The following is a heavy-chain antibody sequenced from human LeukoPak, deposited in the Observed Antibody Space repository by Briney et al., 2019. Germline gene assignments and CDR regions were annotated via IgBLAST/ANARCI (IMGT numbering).Heavy chain of an antibody. J-gene: IGHJ4*02. V-gene: IGHV3-7*01. CDR1: GFTFSSYW. CDR2: IKQDGSEK. Sequence: GGSLRLSCAASGFTFSSYWMSWVRQAPGKGLEWVANIKQDGSEKYYVDSVKGRFTISRDNAKNSLYLQMNSLRAEDTAVYYCARERWLQLASSFDYWGQGTLVTVSS. CDR3: ARERWLQLASSFDY. D-gene: IGHD5-24*01.